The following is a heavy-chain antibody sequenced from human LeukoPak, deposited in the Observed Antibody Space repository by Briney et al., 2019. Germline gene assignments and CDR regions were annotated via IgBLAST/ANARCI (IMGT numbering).Heavy chain of an antibody. Sequence: GGSLRLSCAASGFTFSTYWMAWVRQAPGKGLQWVAHIKEDGSEKYYLDSVRGRFTIGRDDARSSLYLQMTSLRAEDTALYYCVRAGWELDYWGQGTPVTVSS. CDR2: IKEDGSEK. V-gene: IGHV3-7*01. J-gene: IGHJ4*02. CDR1: GFTFSTYW. CDR3: VRAGWELDY. D-gene: IGHD1-26*01.